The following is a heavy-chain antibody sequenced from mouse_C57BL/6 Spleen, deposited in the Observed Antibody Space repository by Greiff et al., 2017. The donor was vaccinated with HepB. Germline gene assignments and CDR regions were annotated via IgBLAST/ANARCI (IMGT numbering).Heavy chain of an antibody. CDR1: GFTFSDFY. J-gene: IGHJ3*01. CDR2: SRNKANDYTT. Sequence: EVHLVESGGGLVQSGRSLRLSCATSGFTFSDFYMEWVRQAPGKGLEWIAASRNKANDYTTEYSASVKGRFIVSRDTSQSILYLQMNALRAEDTAIYYCARDAAWFAYWGQGTLVTVSA. V-gene: IGHV7-1*01. CDR3: ARDAAWFAY.